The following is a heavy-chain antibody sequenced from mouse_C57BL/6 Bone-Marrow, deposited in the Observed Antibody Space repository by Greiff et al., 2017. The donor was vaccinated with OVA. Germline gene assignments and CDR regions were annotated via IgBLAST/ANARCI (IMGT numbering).Heavy chain of an antibody. CDR2: ISSGGSYT. CDR3: ARHGDYGSFFDY. J-gene: IGHJ2*01. Sequence: EVKVVESGGDLVKPGGSLKLSCAASGFTFSSYGMSWVRQTPDKRLEWVATISSGGSYTYYPDSVKGRFTISRDNAKNTLYLQMSSLKSEDTAMYYCARHGDYGSFFDYGGRGTTLTVSS. V-gene: IGHV5-6*01. D-gene: IGHD1-1*01. CDR1: GFTFSSYG.